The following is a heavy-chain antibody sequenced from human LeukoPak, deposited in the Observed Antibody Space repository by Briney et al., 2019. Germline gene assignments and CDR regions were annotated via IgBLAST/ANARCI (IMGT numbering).Heavy chain of an antibody. CDR1: GXTFSTYG. V-gene: IGHV3-30-3*01. Sequence: GRSLRLSCAASGXTFSTYGIHWVRQAPGKGREWVAVISYDGGNKYYADSVKGRFTISRDNSKNTLYLQMNSLRPEDTAVYYCARALYYDRSPLDYWGQGTLVTVSS. CDR3: ARALYYDRSPLDY. D-gene: IGHD3-22*01. J-gene: IGHJ4*02. CDR2: ISYDGGNK.